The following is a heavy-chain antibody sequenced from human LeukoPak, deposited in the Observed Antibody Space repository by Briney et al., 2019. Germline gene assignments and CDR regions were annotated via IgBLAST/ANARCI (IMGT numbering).Heavy chain of an antibody. J-gene: IGHJ4*02. CDR1: GGSVSSGSYY. D-gene: IGHD1-1*01. CDR2: IYYSGSA. Sequence: SETLSLTCTVSGGSVSSGSYYWSWIRQPPGKGLEWIGYIYYSGSANYNPSLKSRVTISMDTSKNQFSLKLTSVTAADTAVYYCARDLSNSYFDYWGQGTLVTVSS. V-gene: IGHV4-61*01. CDR3: ARDLSNSYFDY.